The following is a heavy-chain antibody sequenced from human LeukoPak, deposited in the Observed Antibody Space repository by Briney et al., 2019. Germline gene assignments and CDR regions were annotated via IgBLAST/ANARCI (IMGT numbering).Heavy chain of an antibody. V-gene: IGHV1-69*04. J-gene: IGHJ4*02. CDR1: GGTFSSYA. D-gene: IGHD3-10*01. CDR2: IIPIFGIA. CDR3: AGETFAITMVRGVILHY. Sequence: SVKVSCKASGGTFSSYAISWVRQAPGQGLEWMGRIIPIFGIANYAQKFQGRVTITADKSTSTAYMELSSLRSEDTAVYYYAGETFAITMVRGVILHYWGQGTLVTVSS.